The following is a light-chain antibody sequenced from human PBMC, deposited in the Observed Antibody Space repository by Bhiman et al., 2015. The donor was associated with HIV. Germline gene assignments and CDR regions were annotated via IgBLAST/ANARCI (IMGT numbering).Light chain of an antibody. Sequence: SYELTQPPSVSVSPGQTASITCSGDKLGDKYACWYQQKPGQSPVLVIYKDSERPSGIPERFSGSISGNTATLTISGTQAMDEADYYCQAWDNSAVLFGGGTKLAVL. CDR3: QAWDNSAVL. CDR1: KLGDKY. J-gene: IGLJ2*01. CDR2: KDS. V-gene: IGLV3-1*01.